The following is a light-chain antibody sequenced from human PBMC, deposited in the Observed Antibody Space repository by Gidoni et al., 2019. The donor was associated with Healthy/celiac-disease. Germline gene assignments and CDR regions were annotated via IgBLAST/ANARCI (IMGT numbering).Light chain of an antibody. J-gene: IGLJ2*01. V-gene: IGLV2-14*01. Sequence: QPARAQPASVSGSPGQSGTVSCTGTRSDVGGYNYVSWYHQHPGKAPTLLIYDVSNRPSGVSTRFSGSNSGNTASLTISGLQADDEADYYCSSYTSSSTPHVVFGGGTKLTVL. CDR2: DVS. CDR3: SSYTSSSTPHVV. CDR1: RSDVGGYNY.